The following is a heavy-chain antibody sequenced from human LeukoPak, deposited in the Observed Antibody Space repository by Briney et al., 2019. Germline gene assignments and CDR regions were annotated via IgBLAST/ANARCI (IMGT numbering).Heavy chain of an antibody. Sequence: PGGSLRLSCAASAFTLSNYSMAWVRQAPGKGLEWISYISSSSRTIYYADSMKGRFTISRDNAKNSLSVQMTTLRAEDTAVYYCARLFWNGYYPISFDHYYGMDVWGQGTTVTVSS. J-gene: IGHJ6*02. CDR1: AFTLSNYS. D-gene: IGHD3-3*01. CDR3: ARLFWNGYYPISFDHYYGMDV. CDR2: ISSSSRTI. V-gene: IGHV3-48*01.